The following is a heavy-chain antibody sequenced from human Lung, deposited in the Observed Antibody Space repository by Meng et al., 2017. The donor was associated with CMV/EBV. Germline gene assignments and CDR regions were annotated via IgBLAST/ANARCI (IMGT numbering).Heavy chain of an antibody. CDR1: GYSLTELS. D-gene: IGHD2-21*02. CDR2: FDPEDGET. CDR3: VTDDLCSGGDCSVGY. J-gene: IGHJ4*02. V-gene: IGHV1-24*01. Sequence: SVKVSXXVSGYSLTELSIQWVRQAPGKGLEWMGGFDPEDGETIYAQKFQGRVTMTEDTSTNTAYMELSNLRSDDTAVYYYVTDDLCSGGDCSVGYWGQGXLVTVSS.